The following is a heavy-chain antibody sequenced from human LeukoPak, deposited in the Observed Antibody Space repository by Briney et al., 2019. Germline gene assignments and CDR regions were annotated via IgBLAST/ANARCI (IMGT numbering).Heavy chain of an antibody. V-gene: IGHV3-23*01. Sequence: GGSLRLSRAASGFTFSSYAMSWVRQAPGKGLVLVSAISGSGGSTYYADSVKGRFTISRDNSKNTLYLQMNSLRAEDTAVYYCAKDSYSSGLSSLDYWGQGTLVTVSS. CDR3: AKDSYSSGLSSLDY. CDR1: GFTFSSYA. D-gene: IGHD6-19*01. J-gene: IGHJ4*02. CDR2: ISGSGGST.